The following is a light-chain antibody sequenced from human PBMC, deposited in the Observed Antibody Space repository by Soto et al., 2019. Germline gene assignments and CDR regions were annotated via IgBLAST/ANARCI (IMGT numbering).Light chain of an antibody. Sequence: VWTQSPGTLSLSPGGRATLACRSSQSVSSSYLAWYQQKPGQAPRLLIYGASSRATGIPDRFSGSGSGTDFTLTISSLEPEDCAIYYCQQRQYWPPITFGQGTRLEIK. J-gene: IGKJ5*01. CDR3: QQRQYWPPIT. CDR2: GAS. CDR1: QSVSSSY. V-gene: IGKV3D-20*02.